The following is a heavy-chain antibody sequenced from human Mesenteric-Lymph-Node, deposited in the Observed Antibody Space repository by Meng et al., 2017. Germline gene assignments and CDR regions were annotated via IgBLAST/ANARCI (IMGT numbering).Heavy chain of an antibody. CDR3: ARDLGSIAALGY. Sequence: QGPLQESGPGLVKPSQTLSLTCTVSGDSISSGEYFWSWIRQPPGKGLEWIGYISYSGSTNYNPSLRSRVTISVDTSKNQFSLRLNSVTAADTAVYYCARDLGSIAALGYWGQGTLVTVSS. V-gene: IGHV4-61*08. CDR2: ISYSGST. J-gene: IGHJ4*02. CDR1: GDSISSGEYF. D-gene: IGHD6-6*01.